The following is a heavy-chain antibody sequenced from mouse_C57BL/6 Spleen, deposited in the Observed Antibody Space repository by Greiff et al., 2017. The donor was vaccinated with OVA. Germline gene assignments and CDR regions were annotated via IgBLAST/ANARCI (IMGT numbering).Heavy chain of an antibody. D-gene: IGHD1-1*01. CDR2: IDPETGGT. Sequence: QVQLQQSGAELVRPGASVTLSCKASGYTFTDYEMHWVKQTPVHGLEWIGAIDPETGGTAYNQKFKGKAILTANKSSSTAYMELHSLTSEDSAVYYCTIYYSPVDYWGQGTTLTVSS. CDR1: GYTFTDYE. J-gene: IGHJ2*01. V-gene: IGHV1-15*01. CDR3: TIYYSPVDY.